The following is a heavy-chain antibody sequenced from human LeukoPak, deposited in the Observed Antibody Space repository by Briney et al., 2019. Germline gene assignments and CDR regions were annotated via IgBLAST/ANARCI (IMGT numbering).Heavy chain of an antibody. D-gene: IGHD6-19*01. Sequence: SSETLSLTCTVSGGSISSYYWSWIRQPPGKGLEWIGYIYHSGTTNYNPSLKSRVTISVDTSKNQFSLNLSSVTAADTAVYYCARATPGFSSGWFNNWFDPWGQGTLVTVSS. CDR3: ARATPGFSSGWFNNWFDP. V-gene: IGHV4-59*01. CDR2: IYHSGTT. CDR1: GGSISSYY. J-gene: IGHJ5*02.